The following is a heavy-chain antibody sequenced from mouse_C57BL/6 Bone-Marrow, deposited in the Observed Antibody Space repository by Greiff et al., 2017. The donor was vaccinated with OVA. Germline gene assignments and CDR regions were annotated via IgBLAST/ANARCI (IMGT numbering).Heavy chain of an antibody. D-gene: IGHD2-5*01. J-gene: IGHJ2*01. CDR1: GFSLSTFGLG. V-gene: IGHV8-8*01. Sequence: QVTLKVSGPGILQPSQTLSLTCSFSGFSLSTFGLGVGWIRLPSGKGVEWLALIWWDDDKYYNPALKSRLTSSMDTSKTQVFLKIANVDTADTATYYCARAAYYSNTFDDWGQGTTLTVSS. CDR3: ARAAYYSNTFDD. CDR2: IWWDDDK.